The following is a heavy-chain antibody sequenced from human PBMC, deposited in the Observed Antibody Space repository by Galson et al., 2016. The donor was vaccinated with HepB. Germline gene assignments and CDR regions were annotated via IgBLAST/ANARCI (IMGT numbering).Heavy chain of an antibody. Sequence: LRLSCAVSKFIFRGFWMQWVRQAPGEGLKWVSRINGDGSTTVHADSVKGRFTISRDNAKSILFLQMTSLRAEDTAVYFCSRDRNFAADTWGQGTLVTVSS. D-gene: IGHD6-13*01. CDR2: INGDGSTT. CDR1: KFIFRGFW. J-gene: IGHJ5*02. V-gene: IGHV3-74*01. CDR3: SRDRNFAADT.